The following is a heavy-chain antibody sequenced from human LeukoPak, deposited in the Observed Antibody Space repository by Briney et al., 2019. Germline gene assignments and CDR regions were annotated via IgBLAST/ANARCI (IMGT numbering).Heavy chain of an antibody. D-gene: IGHD2-2*01. J-gene: IGHJ4*02. Sequence: PGGSLRLSCAASGFTFSSYAMSWVRQAPGKGLEWVSAISGSGGSTYYADSVKGRFTISRDNSKNTLYLQMNSLRAEDTAVYYCAKDLEWGSVWGPYQLLSGALFDYWGQGTLVTVSS. CDR3: AKDLEWGSVWGPYQLLSGALFDY. V-gene: IGHV3-23*01. CDR1: GFTFSSYA. CDR2: ISGSGGST.